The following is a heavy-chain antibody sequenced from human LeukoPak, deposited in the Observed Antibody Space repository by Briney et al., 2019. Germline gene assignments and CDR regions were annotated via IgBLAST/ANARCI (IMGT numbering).Heavy chain of an antibody. J-gene: IGHJ3*02. V-gene: IGHV1-46*01. CDR2: INPSGGST. CDR3: ARGGRERYSSGWTDAFDI. Sequence: ASVKVSCKASGYTFTSYYMHWVRQAPGHGLEWMGIINPSGGSTCYAQKFQGRVTMTRDTSTSTVYMELSSLSSEDTAVYYCARGGRERYSSGWTDAFDIWGQGTTVTVSS. CDR1: GYTFTSYY. D-gene: IGHD6-19*01.